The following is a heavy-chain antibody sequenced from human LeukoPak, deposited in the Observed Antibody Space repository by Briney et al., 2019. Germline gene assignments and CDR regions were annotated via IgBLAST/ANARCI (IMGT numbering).Heavy chain of an antibody. V-gene: IGHV3-30-3*01. J-gene: IGHJ5*02. CDR3: ARSEAFGWFDP. Sequence: GGSLRLSCAASGFTFSSYAMHWVRQAPGKGLEWVAVISYDGSNKYYADSVKGRFTISRDNSKNTLYLQMNSLRAEDTAVYYCARSEAFGWFDPWGQGTLVTVSS. D-gene: IGHD3-10*01. CDR2: ISYDGSNK. CDR1: GFTFSSYA.